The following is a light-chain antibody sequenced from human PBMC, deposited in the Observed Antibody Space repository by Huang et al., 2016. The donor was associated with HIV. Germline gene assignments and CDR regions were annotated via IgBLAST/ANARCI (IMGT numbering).Light chain of an antibody. J-gene: IGKJ2*01. CDR1: QSVGSY. CDR3: QQRSSWPPYT. V-gene: IGKV3-11*01. Sequence: EIVLTQSPATLSLSPGERATLSCRASQSVGSYLAWYQQKPGQAPRLLIYDVSNRATGIPARFSGSGSGTDFTLTISSLEPEDFAVYYCQQRSSWPPYTFGQGTKLEIK. CDR2: DVS.